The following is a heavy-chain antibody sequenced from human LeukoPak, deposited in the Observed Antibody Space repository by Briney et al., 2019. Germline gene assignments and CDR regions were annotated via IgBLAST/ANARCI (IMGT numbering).Heavy chain of an antibody. CDR3: VRNEWGDY. D-gene: IGHD1-26*01. CDR2: ITSSSSTI. Sequence: TGGSLRLSCAASVFSFSTYTMNWARQAPGKGLEWLSYITSSSSTIYYADSVEGRFTVSRDNAKNSLYLQMNSLRDEDTAVYYCVRNEWGDYWGQGTAVTVSS. J-gene: IGHJ4*02. V-gene: IGHV3-48*02. CDR1: VFSFSTYT.